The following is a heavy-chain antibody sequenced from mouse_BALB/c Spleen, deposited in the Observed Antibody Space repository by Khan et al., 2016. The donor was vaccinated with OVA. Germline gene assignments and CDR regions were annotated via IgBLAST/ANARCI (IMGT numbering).Heavy chain of an antibody. CDR3: ERLAYYYNSEGFAY. CDR2: INTGGAYT. Sequence: EVELVESGGDFVRPGGSLKLSCAASGFTFSTYGMSWVRQTPDKRLEWVATINTGGAYTYYPDSVTGRFTISRDNAKNTLYLQLSSLKSEDTAIYYCERLAYYYNSEGFAYWGQGTLVTVSA. D-gene: IGHD1-1*01. J-gene: IGHJ3*01. V-gene: IGHV5-6*01. CDR1: GFTFSTYG.